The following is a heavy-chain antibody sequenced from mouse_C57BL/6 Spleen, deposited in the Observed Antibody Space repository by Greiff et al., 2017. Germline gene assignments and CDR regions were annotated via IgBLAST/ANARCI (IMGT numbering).Heavy chain of an antibody. Sequence: VKLLESGPELARPGASVQMSCHASGYTFTSYTVHWVKQRPGQGLEWIGYINPSRGYTKYNPKFKGKATLTADKSSLTANMQLGSLTSEDSAVSDCARRGYDGSPYYFDKWGQGTTITASS. CDR3: ARRGYDGSPYYFDK. CDR1: GYTFTSYT. V-gene: IGHV1-4*01. CDR2: INPSRGYT. D-gene: IGHD2-14*01. J-gene: IGHJ2*01.